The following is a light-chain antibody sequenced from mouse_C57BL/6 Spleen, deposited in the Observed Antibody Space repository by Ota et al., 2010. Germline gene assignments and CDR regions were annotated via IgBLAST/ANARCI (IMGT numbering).Light chain of an antibody. CDR2: WAS. Sequence: NIMMTQSPSSLAVSDRKRYTMSCKSSQXVLYSSNQKNYLAWYQQKPGQSPKLLIYWASTRESGVPDRFTGSGSGTDFTLTISSVQAEDLAIYYCKQSYDLLTFGAGTKLELK. CDR1: QXVLYSSNQKNY. J-gene: IGKJ5*01. V-gene: IGKV8-27*01. CDR3: KQSYDLLT.